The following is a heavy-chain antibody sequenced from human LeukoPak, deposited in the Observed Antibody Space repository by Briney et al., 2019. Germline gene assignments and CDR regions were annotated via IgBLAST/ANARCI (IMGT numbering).Heavy chain of an antibody. CDR2: IKQDGSKK. V-gene: IGHV3-7*04. D-gene: IGHD5-24*01. CDR1: GFAFSSYW. Sequence: GGSLRLSCVSSGFAFSSYWMTWVRQAPGEGLEWVANIKQDGSKKSYVDSVKGGFTISRDNAKNSLYLQMNSLRAEDTAIYYCTRVGYIDEGIDYWGQGTLVTVSS. CDR3: TRVGYIDEGIDY. J-gene: IGHJ4*02.